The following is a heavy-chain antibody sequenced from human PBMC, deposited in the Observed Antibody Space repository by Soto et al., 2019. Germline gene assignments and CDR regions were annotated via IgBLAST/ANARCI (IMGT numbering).Heavy chain of an antibody. CDR3: ARLVGNWNDPQGWFDP. V-gene: IGHV1-2*04. J-gene: IGHJ5*02. CDR2: INPNSGGT. Sequence: ASVKVSCKASGYTFTGYYMHWVRQAPGQGLEWMGWINPNSGGTNYAQKFQGWVTMTRDTSISTAYMELSRLRSGDTAVYYCARLVGNWNDPQGWFDPWGQGTLVTVSS. D-gene: IGHD1-1*01. CDR1: GYTFTGYY.